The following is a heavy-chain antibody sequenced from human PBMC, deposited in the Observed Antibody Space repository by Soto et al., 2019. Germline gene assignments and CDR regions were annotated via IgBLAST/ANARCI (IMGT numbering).Heavy chain of an antibody. J-gene: IGHJ5*02. CDR1: GFTFINYR. Sequence: EVQLVESGGGLVKAGGSLRLSCAASGFTFINYRMNWVRQAPGKGLEWVASITSSNRYIYYADSVKGRFTISRDNAKTSLYLQMSSLRVEDTAVYYCAGDTEGYCNGGRCHSDRFDPWGQGTLVTVSS. CDR2: ITSSNRYI. D-gene: IGHD2-15*01. CDR3: AGDTEGYCNGGRCHSDRFDP. V-gene: IGHV3-21*01.